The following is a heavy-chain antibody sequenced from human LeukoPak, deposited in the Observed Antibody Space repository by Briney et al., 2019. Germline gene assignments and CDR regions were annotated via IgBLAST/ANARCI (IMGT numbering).Heavy chain of an antibody. CDR1: GYSFSNYW. CDR3: ATFEYCSDGTCNPIPAFGV. V-gene: IGHV5-10-1*01. D-gene: IGHD2-15*01. J-gene: IGHJ3*01. CDR2: IDPSDSYI. Sequence: PGESLKISCKGSGYSFSNYWIIWVRQKPGKGLEWMGRIDPSDSYIDYSPSFQGHVTISGAKSINTAYLQWNILKASDTAIYYCATFEYCSDGTCNPIPAFGVWGQGTLVTVSS.